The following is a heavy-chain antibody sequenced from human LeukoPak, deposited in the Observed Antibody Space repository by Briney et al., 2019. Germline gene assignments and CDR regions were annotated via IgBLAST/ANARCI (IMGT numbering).Heavy chain of an antibody. CDR1: GFTFDDYA. CDR2: ISWNSGSI. V-gene: IGHV3-9*01. J-gene: IGHJ3*02. D-gene: IGHD1-26*01. CDR3: AKGIGGATHDAFDI. Sequence: PGGSLRLSCAASGFTFDDYAMHWVRQAPGKGLEWVSGISWNSGSIGYADSVKGRFTISRDNAKNSLYLQMNSLRAEDTALYYCAKGIGGATHDAFDIWGQGTMVTVSS.